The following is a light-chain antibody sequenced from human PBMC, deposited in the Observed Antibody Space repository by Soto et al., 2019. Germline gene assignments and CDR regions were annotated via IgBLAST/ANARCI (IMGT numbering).Light chain of an antibody. V-gene: IGKV3-11*01. Sequence: EIVLTQSPATLSLSPGERATLSCRASQSVSSYLAWYQQKPGQAPRLLIYDASNRATGIPARFSGSGSGTDFTLTISSLEPEDFAVYYCQQRSNLPLMYTFGQGTKLEIK. CDR3: QQRSNLPLMYT. CDR1: QSVSSY. CDR2: DAS. J-gene: IGKJ2*01.